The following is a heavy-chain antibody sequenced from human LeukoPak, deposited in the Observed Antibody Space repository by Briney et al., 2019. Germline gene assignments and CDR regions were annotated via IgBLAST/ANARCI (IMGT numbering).Heavy chain of an antibody. CDR1: GFTFSSYG. V-gene: IGHV3-30*02. CDR2: IRYDGSNK. Sequence: GGPLRLSCAASGFTFSSYGMHWVRQAPGKGLEWVAFIRYDGSNKYYADSVKGRFTISRDNSKNTLYLQMNSLRAEDTAVYYCAKDRYSGSYYVAFDIWGQGTMVTVSS. CDR3: AKDRYSGSYYVAFDI. J-gene: IGHJ3*02. D-gene: IGHD1-26*01.